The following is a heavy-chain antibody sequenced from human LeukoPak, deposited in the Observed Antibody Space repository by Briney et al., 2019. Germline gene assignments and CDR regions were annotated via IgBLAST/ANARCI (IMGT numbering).Heavy chain of an antibody. D-gene: IGHD6-13*01. Sequence: ASVKVSCKASGYTFTSCGISWVRQAPGQGLEWMGWISAYNGNTNYAQKLQGRVTMTTDTSTSTAYMELRSLRSDDTAVYYCARLAAAGFVSWFGLWGQGTLVTVSS. J-gene: IGHJ5*02. CDR1: GYTFTSCG. CDR3: ARLAAAGFVSWFGL. V-gene: IGHV1-18*01. CDR2: ISAYNGNT.